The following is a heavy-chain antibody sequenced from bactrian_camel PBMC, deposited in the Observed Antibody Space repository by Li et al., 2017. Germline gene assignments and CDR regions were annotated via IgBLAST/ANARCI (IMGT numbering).Heavy chain of an antibody. CDR2: LDSDGRI. D-gene: IGHD1*01. CDR3: AATSAYCGRYYVSRWGDYDH. Sequence: HVQLVESGGGSVQPGGSLRLSCAVSVSSANDYCLGWFRQASGKEREWVGSLDSDGRINYADSVKGRFTISQDGAKLTAYLQMNSLKPEDTAMYYCAATSAYCGRYYVSRWGDYDHWGQGTQVTVS. V-gene: IGHV3S9*01. CDR1: VSSANDYC. J-gene: IGHJ4*01.